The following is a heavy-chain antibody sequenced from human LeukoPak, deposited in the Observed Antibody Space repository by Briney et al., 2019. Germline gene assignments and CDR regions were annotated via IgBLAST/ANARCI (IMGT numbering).Heavy chain of an antibody. V-gene: IGHV1-69*13. CDR2: IIPIFGTA. Sequence: ASVKVSCKASGGTFSSYAISWVRQAPGQGLEWMGGIIPIFGTANYAQKFQGRVTITADESTSTAYMELSSLRSEDTAVYYCASQRSPYDSSGYLIDYWGQGTLVTVSS. CDR3: ASQRSPYDSSGYLIDY. J-gene: IGHJ4*02. CDR1: GGTFSSYA. D-gene: IGHD3-22*01.